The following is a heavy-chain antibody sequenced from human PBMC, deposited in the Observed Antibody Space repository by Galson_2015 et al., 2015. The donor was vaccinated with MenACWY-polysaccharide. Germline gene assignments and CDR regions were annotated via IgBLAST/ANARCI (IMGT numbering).Heavy chain of an antibody. Sequence: SETLSLTCTVSGGSISSTTYVWAWIRQPPGKGLEWVGSIHYSGSTTYNSSLKSRVTISVDTSKNQFSLKLRSVTAADTAVYYCARPKPVNGWFDPWGQGTLVTDSS. CDR1: GGSISSTTYV. V-gene: IGHV4-39*01. D-gene: IGHD2-8*01. CDR3: ARPKPVNGWFDP. J-gene: IGHJ5*02. CDR2: IHYSGST.